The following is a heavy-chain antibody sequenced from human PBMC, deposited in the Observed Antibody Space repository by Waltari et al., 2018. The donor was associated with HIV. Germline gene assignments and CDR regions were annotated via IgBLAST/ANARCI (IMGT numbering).Heavy chain of an antibody. CDR3: ASIADCGGDCYPRGMDV. CDR2: SYSGGST. Sequence: EVQLVESGGGLVQPGGSLRLSCAASGFTVSSNYMSWVRQGPGKGLEWGSVSYSGGSTYYADSVKGRVTSARDNAKNKLYLQMNSLRAEGTAVYYGASIADCGGDCYPRGMDVWGQGTTVTVSS. D-gene: IGHD2-21*02. V-gene: IGHV3-66*01. CDR1: GFTVSSNY. J-gene: IGHJ6*02.